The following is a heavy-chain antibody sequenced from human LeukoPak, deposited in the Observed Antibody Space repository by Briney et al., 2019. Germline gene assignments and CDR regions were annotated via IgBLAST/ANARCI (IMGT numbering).Heavy chain of an antibody. CDR1: GGSISSYY. J-gene: IGHJ3*02. CDR3: ARERGASTDRAFDI. CDR2: IYTSEST. V-gene: IGHV4-4*07. D-gene: IGHD2-15*01. Sequence: SETLSLTCTDSGGSISSYYWSWIRQPAGKGLDWIGRIYTSESTNYSPSLKSRVTMSVDTSKNQFSLKLSSVTAADTAVYYCARERGASTDRAFDIWGQGTMVTVSS.